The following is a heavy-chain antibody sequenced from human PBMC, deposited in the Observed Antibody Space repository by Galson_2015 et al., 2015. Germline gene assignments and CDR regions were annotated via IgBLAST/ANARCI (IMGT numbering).Heavy chain of an antibody. Sequence: SLRLSCAASGFTFSSYRMNWVRQAPGKGLEWVSSISSSSSYIYYADSVKGRFTISRDNAKNSLYLQMNSLRAEDTAVYYCARDRRSGNRPADYYYYSMDVCATGTAVPAYS. CDR2: ISSSSSYI. J-gene: IGHJ6*03. CDR1: GFTFSSYR. D-gene: IGHD4-23*01. CDR3: ARDRRSGNRPADYYYYSMDV. V-gene: IGHV3-21*01.